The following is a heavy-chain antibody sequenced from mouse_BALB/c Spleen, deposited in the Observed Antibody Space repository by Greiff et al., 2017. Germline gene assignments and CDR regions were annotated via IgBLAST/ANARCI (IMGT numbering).Heavy chain of an antibody. V-gene: IGHV2-9*02. CDR3: ARDAGSYYDDYDAMDY. CDR1: GFSLTSYG. CDR2: IWAGGSR. J-gene: IGHJ4*01. Sequence: QVQLKQSGPGLVAPSQSLSITCTVSGFSLTSYGVHWVRQPPGKGLVWLGVIWAGGSRNYNSAHMSRLSISKDNSKSQVFLQMNSQQTDDTAMYYCARDAGSYYDDYDAMDYWGQGTSVTVSA. D-gene: IGHD2-4*01.